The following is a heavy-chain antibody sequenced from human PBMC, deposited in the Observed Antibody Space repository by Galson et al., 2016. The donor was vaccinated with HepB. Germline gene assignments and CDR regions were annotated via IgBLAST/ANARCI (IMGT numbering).Heavy chain of an antibody. J-gene: IGHJ4*02. Sequence: SVKVSCKASGDTFSNYAITWVRQAPGKGLEWMGRIIPFLGIAKYAQRFQDRVTITADKSTSTVFMEVNSLRSEDTAVYYCARVDCSGNACYLNYWGQGTLVIVSS. CDR3: ARVDCSGNACYLNY. CDR2: IIPFLGIA. V-gene: IGHV1-69*04. CDR1: GDTFSNYA. D-gene: IGHD2-2*01.